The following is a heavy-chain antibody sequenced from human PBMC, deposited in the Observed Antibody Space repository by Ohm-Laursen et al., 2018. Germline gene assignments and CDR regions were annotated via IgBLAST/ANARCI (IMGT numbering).Heavy chain of an antibody. CDR2: LNPVSGNS. CDR1: GYTFTSYG. D-gene: IGHD3-16*02. J-gene: IGHJ6*02. V-gene: IGHV1-8*01. Sequence: SSVKVSCKASGYTFTSYGITWVRQASGQGPEWIGWLNPVSGNSNFGQKFRGRVTVTSDTSISTAYMELSSLRSEDTAVYYCARPKEYYDYVWGSYRHYYYGMDVWGQGTTVTVSS. CDR3: ARPKEYYDYVWGSYRHYYYGMDV.